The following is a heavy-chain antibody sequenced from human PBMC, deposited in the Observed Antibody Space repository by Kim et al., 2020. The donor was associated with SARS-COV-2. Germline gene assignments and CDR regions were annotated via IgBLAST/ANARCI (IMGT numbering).Heavy chain of an antibody. CDR3: ARDGYSSSWRGFDAFDI. Sequence: GSLRLSCAASGFTFSSYSMNWVRQAPGKGLEWVSSISSSSSYIYYADSVKGRFTISRDNAKNSLYLQMNSLRAEDTAVYYCARDGYSSSWRGFDAFDIWGQGTMVTVSS. CDR1: GFTFSSYS. CDR2: ISSSSSYI. V-gene: IGHV3-21*01. D-gene: IGHD6-13*01. J-gene: IGHJ3*02.